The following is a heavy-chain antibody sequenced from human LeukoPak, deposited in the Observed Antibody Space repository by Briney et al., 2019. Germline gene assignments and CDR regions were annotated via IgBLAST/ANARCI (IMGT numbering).Heavy chain of an antibody. Sequence: ASVKVSCKASGYTFTSYDINWVRQATGQGLEWMGWMNPNSGNTGYARKFQGRVTMTRNTSISTAYMELSSLRSEDTAVYYCARHPTNWFDPWGQGTLVTVSS. CDR2: MNPNSGNT. J-gene: IGHJ5*02. CDR3: ARHPTNWFDP. V-gene: IGHV1-8*01. CDR1: GYTFTSYD.